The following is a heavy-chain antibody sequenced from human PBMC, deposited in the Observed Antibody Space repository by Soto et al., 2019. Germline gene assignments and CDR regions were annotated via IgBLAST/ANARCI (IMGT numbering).Heavy chain of an antibody. CDR2: LSYDGTYK. V-gene: IGHV3-30*03. CDR1: GSSFSSYG. Sequence: QVQLVESGGGVVQPGRSLRLSCAASGSSFSSYGIHWXRXXXXXXXXWVAVLSYDGTYKHYADSVKGRFTFSRDNYKXXXYLQMNXXXXXXXXXXXCAKDRGYYSSSWPFYWGQGTLVTVSS. CDR3: AKDRGYYSSSWPFY. J-gene: IGHJ4*02. D-gene: IGHD6-13*01.